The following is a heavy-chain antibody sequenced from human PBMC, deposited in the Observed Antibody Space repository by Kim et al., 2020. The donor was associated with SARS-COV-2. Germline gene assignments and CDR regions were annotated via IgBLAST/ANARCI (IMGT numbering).Heavy chain of an antibody. CDR3: ARGLLRTMIVVVITTYYYYGMDV. Sequence: ASVKVYCKASGYTFTSYDINWVRQATGQGLEWMGWMNPNSGNTGYAQKFQGRVTMTRNTSISTAYMELSSLRSEDTAVYYCARGLLRTMIVVVITTYYYYGMDVWGQGTTVTVSS. CDR1: GYTFTSYD. J-gene: IGHJ6*02. V-gene: IGHV1-8*02. D-gene: IGHD3-22*01. CDR2: MNPNSGNT.